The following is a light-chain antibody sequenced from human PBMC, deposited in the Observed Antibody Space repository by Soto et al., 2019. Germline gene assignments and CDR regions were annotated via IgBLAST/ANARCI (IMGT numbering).Light chain of an antibody. CDR1: ASDIGRYDY. J-gene: IGLJ1*01. V-gene: IGLV2-14*03. CDR3: TSYISSSAFFV. CDR2: EVS. Sequence: QSVRTQPAAVSGSPGQSVTISCTGSASDIGRYDYVSWYQQYPGNTPKLLIYEVSHRPSGVSDRFSGSKSGDTASLTISGVQFQDEATYYCTSYISSSAFFVFGTGTKVTVL.